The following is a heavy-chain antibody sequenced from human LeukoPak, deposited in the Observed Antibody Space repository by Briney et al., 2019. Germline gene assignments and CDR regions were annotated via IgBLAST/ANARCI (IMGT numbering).Heavy chain of an antibody. CDR1: GGSIGTYS. V-gene: IGHV4-59*06. CDR3: ARVVTMIFGVVT. D-gene: IGHD3/OR15-3a*01. Sequence: KPSETLSLTCTVSGGSIGTYSWNWIRQPPGKGLEWIGYIYYSGSTYYNPSLKSRVTISVDTSKNQFSLKLSSVTAADTAVYYCARVVTMIFGVVTWGQGTLVTVSS. J-gene: IGHJ4*02. CDR2: IYYSGST.